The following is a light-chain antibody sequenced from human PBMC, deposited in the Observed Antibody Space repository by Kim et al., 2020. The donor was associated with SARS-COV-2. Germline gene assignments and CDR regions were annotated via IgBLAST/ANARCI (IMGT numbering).Light chain of an antibody. V-gene: IGLV3-19*01. CDR1: SLRKYY. CDR2: GKY. Sequence: ALGQTVRLTCQGDSLRKYYATWYQQRPGQAPTLVLYGKYDRPSGIPDRFSGSASGNTASLTITGAQAEDEGDYYCSSRDSSGDHVVFGGGTHLTVL. J-gene: IGLJ3*02. CDR3: SSRDSSGDHVV.